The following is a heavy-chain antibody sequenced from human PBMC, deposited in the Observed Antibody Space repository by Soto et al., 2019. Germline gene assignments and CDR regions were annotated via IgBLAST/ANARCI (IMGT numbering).Heavy chain of an antibody. V-gene: IGHV3-23*01. CDR3: AKVRKGSSWYRSFDY. D-gene: IGHD6-13*01. J-gene: IGHJ4*02. CDR1: GFTFSSYA. Sequence: GGSLRLSCAASGFTFSSYAMSWVRQAPGKGLEWVSAISGSGGSTYYADSVKGRFTISRDNSKNTLYLQMNSLRAEDTAVYYCAKVRKGSSWYRSFDYWGQGTLVTVSS. CDR2: ISGSGGST.